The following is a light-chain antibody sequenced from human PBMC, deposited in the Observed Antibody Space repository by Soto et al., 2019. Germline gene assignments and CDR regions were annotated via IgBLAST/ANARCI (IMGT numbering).Light chain of an antibody. J-gene: IGLJ2*01. CDR1: SSNIGAGYD. CDR3: QSYDSSLSGNVV. CDR2: GNS. V-gene: IGLV1-40*01. Sequence: QPVLTQPPSVSGAPGQRVTISCTGSSSNIGAGYDVHWYQQLPGTAPKLLIYGNSNRPSGVPDRFSGSKSGTSASLAITGLQAEDEADYYCQSYDSSLSGNVVFGGGTKLT.